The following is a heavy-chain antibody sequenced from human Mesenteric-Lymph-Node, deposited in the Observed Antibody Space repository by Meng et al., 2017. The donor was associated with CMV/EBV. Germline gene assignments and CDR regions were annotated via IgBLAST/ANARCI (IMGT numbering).Heavy chain of an antibody. CDR1: YD. Sequence: YDINWVRQATGQGLEWMGWMNPNSGNTGYAQKFQGRVTMTRNTSISTAYMELSSLRSEDTAVYYCARVAESEYYYDSSGYYYAGWFDPWGQGTLVTVSS. V-gene: IGHV1-8*01. D-gene: IGHD3-22*01. CDR2: MNPNSGNT. J-gene: IGHJ5*02. CDR3: ARVAESEYYYDSSGYYYAGWFDP.